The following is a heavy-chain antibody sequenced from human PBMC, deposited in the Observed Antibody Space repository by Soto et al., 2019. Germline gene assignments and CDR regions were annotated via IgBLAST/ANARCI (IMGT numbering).Heavy chain of an antibody. CDR1: GFTFSSYS. V-gene: IGHV3-48*02. CDR3: ARDRVPGNWKDGMDV. Sequence: EVQLVESGGGLVQPGGSLRLSCAASGFTFSSYSMNWVRQAPGKGLEWVSYISSSSSTIYYADSVKGRFTISRDNAKNSLYLQMNSLRDEDTAVYYCARDRVPGNWKDGMDVWGQGTTVTVSS. D-gene: IGHD1-1*01. J-gene: IGHJ6*02. CDR2: ISSSSSTI.